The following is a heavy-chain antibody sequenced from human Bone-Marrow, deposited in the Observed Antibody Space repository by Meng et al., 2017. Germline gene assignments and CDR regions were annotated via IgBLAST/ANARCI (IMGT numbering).Heavy chain of an antibody. J-gene: IGHJ3*02. D-gene: IGHD3-22*01. V-gene: IGHV4-39*07. CDR2: IRYSGTT. CDR3: ARDPSYDSSGFAYPDAFDI. CDR1: GDSFTSSSYY. Sequence: GSLRLSCTVSGDSFTSSSYYWGWIRQPPGKGLEWIGSIRYSGTTYYNPSLKSRVTISEDTSKNQFSLNLSSVTAADTAVYYCARDPSYDSSGFAYPDAFDIWGQGTMVTVSS.